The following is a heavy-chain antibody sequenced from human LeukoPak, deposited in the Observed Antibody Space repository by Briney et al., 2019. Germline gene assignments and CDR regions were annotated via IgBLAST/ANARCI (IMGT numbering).Heavy chain of an antibody. CDR1: GFTFSDYS. J-gene: IGHJ4*02. Sequence: GGSLRLSCAASGFTFSDYSMNWVRQAPGKGLEWPSYISSSRTIYYADSVRGRFTVSRDNAKDSLYLQMNSLRAEDTAVYYCARDRDWGQGTLVTVSS. CDR3: ARDRD. CDR2: ISSSRTI. V-gene: IGHV3-48*01.